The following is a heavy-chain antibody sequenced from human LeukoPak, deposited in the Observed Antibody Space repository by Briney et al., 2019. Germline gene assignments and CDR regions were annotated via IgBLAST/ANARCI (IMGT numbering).Heavy chain of an antibody. D-gene: IGHD1-26*01. J-gene: IGHJ4*02. Sequence: SETLSLTCAVSGGSISSSNWWSWVRQPPGKGLEWIGYIYYSGSTTYNPSLKSRVTISVDTSKNQFSLKLSSVTAADTAMYSCARENSGTYSDWGQGTLVTVSS. CDR3: ARENSGTYSD. V-gene: IGHV4-4*02. CDR2: IYYSGST. CDR1: GGSISSSNW.